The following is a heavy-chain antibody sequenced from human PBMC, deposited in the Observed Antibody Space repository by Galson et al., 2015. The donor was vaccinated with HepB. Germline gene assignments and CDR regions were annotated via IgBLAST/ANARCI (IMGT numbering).Heavy chain of an antibody. J-gene: IGHJ3*02. Sequence: SLRLSCAASGFTFSDYYMSWIRQAPGKGLEWVSYISSSGSTIYYADSVKGRFTISRDNAKNSLYLQMNSLRAEDTAVYYCARDRSGGAAPNDAFDIWGQGTMVTVSS. CDR2: ISSSGSTI. CDR3: ARDRSGGAAPNDAFDI. V-gene: IGHV3-11*01. D-gene: IGHD3-10*01. CDR1: GFTFSDYY.